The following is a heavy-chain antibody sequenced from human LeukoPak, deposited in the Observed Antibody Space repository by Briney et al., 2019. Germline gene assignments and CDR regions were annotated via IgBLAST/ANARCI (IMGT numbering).Heavy chain of an antibody. CDR3: ARYLSGSSDY. CDR1: GSSISSSSYY. D-gene: IGHD1-26*01. V-gene: IGHV4-39*01. Sequence: SETLSLTCTVSGSSISSSSYYWGWIRQPPGKGLEWIGSIYYSGSTYYNPSLKSRVTISVDTSKNQFSLKLSSVTAADTAVYYCARYLSGSSDYWGQGTLVTVSS. CDR2: IYYSGST. J-gene: IGHJ4*02.